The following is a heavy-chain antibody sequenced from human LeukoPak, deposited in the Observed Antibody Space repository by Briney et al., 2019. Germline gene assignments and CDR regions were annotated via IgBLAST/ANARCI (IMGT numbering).Heavy chain of an antibody. CDR1: GYRFTSHW. V-gene: IGHV5-51*01. CDR3: AKSITLTGRFDY. D-gene: IGHD3-9*01. CDR2: IYPHDSDT. J-gene: IGHJ4*02. Sequence: GESLKISCTGSGYRFTSHWIGWVRQMPGKGLEWMGSIYPHDSDTRYSPSLQGQVTISADKSISAAYLQWSSLKASDTAMYYCAKSITLTGRFDYWGQGTLVTVAS.